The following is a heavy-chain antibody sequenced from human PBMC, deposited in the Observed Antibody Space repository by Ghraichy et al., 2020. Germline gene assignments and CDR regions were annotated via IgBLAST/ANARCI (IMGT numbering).Heavy chain of an antibody. CDR1: GYTFTSYD. J-gene: IGHJ2*01. CDR3: ARVYYYDSSGSPVGYFDL. Sequence: ASVKVSCKASGYTFTSYDINWVRQATGQGLEWMGWMNPNSGNTGYAQKFQGRVTITRNTSISTAYMELSSLRSEDTAVYYCARVYYYDSSGSPVGYFDLWGRGTLVTVSS. V-gene: IGHV1-8*01. CDR2: MNPNSGNT. D-gene: IGHD3-22*01.